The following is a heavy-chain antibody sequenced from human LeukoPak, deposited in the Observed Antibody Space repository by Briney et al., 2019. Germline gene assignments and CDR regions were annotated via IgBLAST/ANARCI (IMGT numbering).Heavy chain of an antibody. D-gene: IGHD6-13*01. V-gene: IGHV4-34*01. Sequence: SETLSLTCAVYGGSFSGYYWSWIRQPPGKGLEWIGEINHSGSTNYNPSLKSRVTISVDTSKNQFSLKLSSVTAADTAVYYCARDRSSSSWYRVNWFDPWGQGTLVTVSS. CDR2: INHSGST. CDR3: ARDRSSSSWYRVNWFDP. J-gene: IGHJ5*02. CDR1: GGSFSGYY.